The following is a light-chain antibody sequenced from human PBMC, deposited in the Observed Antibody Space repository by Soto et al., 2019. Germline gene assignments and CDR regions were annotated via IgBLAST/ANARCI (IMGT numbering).Light chain of an antibody. J-gene: IGKJ2*01. CDR2: AAS. Sequence: DIQMTQSPSSLSASVGDRVTITCRASQSITGYLNCYQQKHGKAPKLMIYAASSFQSGVPSMFSGSGSGTDFTLTIISLQRDDFATYFCQQSLAIPYTFGQG. V-gene: IGKV1-39*01. CDR1: QSITGY. CDR3: QQSLAIPYT.